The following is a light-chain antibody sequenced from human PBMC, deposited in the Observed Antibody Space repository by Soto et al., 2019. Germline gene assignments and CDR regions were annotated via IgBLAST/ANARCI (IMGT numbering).Light chain of an antibody. Sequence: EIVLTQSPGTLSLSPGERATLSCRASESVSSHYIGWYQQRPGRAPRLLIYGTASRAPDIPDRFSGDGAGADFTLTITRLEPEDFAVYYCQQYNNWPYTFGQGTKLEIK. CDR2: GTA. CDR3: QQYNNWPYT. V-gene: IGKV3-20*01. CDR1: ESVSSHY. J-gene: IGKJ2*01.